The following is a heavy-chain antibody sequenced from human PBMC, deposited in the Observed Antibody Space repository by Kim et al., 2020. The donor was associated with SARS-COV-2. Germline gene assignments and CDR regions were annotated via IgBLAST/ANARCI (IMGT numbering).Heavy chain of an antibody. CDR1: GFTFSSYA. J-gene: IGHJ6*02. CDR3: AKTKVERYYYYYGMDV. Sequence: GGSLRLSCAASGFTFSSYAMSWVRQAPGKGLEWVSAISGGGGSTYSADSVKGRFTISRDNSKTTLYLQMNSRRAENTAVYYCAKTKVERYYYYYGMDVWGQGTTGTVSS. D-gene: IGHD4-4*01. CDR2: ISGGGGST. V-gene: IGHV3-23*01.